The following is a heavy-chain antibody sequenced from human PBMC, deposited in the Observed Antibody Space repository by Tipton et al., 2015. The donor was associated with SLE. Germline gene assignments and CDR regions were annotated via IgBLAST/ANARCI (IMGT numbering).Heavy chain of an antibody. CDR3: ARGMLGRNDAFDI. CDR1: GGSISSSSYY. V-gene: IGHV4-39*07. D-gene: IGHD1-26*01. Sequence: TLSLTCTVSGGSISSSSYYWGWIRQPPGKGLEWIGSIYYSGSTYYNPSLKSRVTISVDTSKSQFSLKLSSVAAADTAVYHCARGMLGRNDAFDIWGQGTMVTVSS. CDR2: IYYSGST. J-gene: IGHJ3*02.